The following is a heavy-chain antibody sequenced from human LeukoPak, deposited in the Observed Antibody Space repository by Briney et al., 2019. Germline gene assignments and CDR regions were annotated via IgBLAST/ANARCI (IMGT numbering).Heavy chain of an antibody. D-gene: IGHD3-10*01. Sequence: GGSLRLSCAASGVTFSTYDMHWVRQAPGKGLEWVAVISYDGSDKFYADSVKGRFTISRDNSKNTLYLQMNSLRAEDTAVYYCAMQPRITMVRGVSFGGMDVWGQGTTVTVSS. CDR1: GVTFSTYD. CDR3: AMQPRITMVRGVSFGGMDV. J-gene: IGHJ6*02. CDR2: ISYDGSDK. V-gene: IGHV3-30*01.